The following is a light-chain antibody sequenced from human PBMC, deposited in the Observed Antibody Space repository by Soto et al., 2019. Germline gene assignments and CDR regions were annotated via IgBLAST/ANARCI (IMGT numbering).Light chain of an antibody. CDR2: GAS. J-gene: IGKJ5*01. CDR1: QSVSVY. V-gene: IGKV3-15*01. Sequence: EIVMTQSPASLSVSPGERATLSCTASQSVSVYLAWYQQKPGQAPRLLIHGASTRATGVPVRFSGSGSGTDFTLTITRLEPEDFALYYCQQYGGSPITFGLGTRLEIK. CDR3: QQYGGSPIT.